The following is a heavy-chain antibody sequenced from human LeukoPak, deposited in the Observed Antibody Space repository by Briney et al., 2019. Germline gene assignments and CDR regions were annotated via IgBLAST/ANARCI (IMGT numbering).Heavy chain of an antibody. CDR1: GFTFRSYG. CDR3: AKEIAAAGYN. D-gene: IGHD6-13*01. CDR2: ISGSGAST. Sequence: PGGSLRLSCAASGFTFRSYGMSWVRQAPGKGLEWVSTISGSGASTYYADSVKGRFTISRDNSKNTLYLQMNSLRAEDTAVYYCAKEIAAAGYNWGPGTLVTVSS. V-gene: IGHV3-23*01. J-gene: IGHJ4*02.